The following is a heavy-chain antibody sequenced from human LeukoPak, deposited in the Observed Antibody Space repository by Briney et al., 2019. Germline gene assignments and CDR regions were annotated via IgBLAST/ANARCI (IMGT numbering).Heavy chain of an antibody. J-gene: IGHJ6*02. Sequence: GGSLRLSCAASGFTFSSYGMHWVRQAPGKGLEWVAVIWYDGSNKYYADSVKGRFTISRDNSKNTLYLQMNSLRAEDTAVYYCARGWELLYWYGMDVWGQGTTVTVSS. D-gene: IGHD1-26*01. V-gene: IGHV3-33*01. CDR1: GFTFSSYG. CDR3: ARGWELLYWYGMDV. CDR2: IWYDGSNK.